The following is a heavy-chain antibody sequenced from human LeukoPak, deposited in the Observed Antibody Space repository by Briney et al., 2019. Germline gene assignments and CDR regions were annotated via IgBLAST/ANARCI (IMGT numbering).Heavy chain of an antibody. D-gene: IGHD1-14*01. Sequence: TGRSLTLSCAASGFTFSSYGMHWVRQAPGKGLEWVAVISYDGRKKYYADSVKGRFTISRDNSKNTLYLQMNSLRAEDTAVYYCAKELLSSLTAEDAFDIWGQGTMVTVSS. V-gene: IGHV3-30*18. CDR1: GFTFSSYG. CDR3: AKELLSSLTAEDAFDI. J-gene: IGHJ3*02. CDR2: ISYDGRKK.